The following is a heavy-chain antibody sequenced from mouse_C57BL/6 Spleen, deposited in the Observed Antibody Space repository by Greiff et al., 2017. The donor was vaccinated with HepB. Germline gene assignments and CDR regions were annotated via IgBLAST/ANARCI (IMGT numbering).Heavy chain of an antibody. CDR2: IYPGDGDT. Sequence: VQVVESGPELVKPGASVKISCKASGYAFSSSWMNWVKQRPGKGLEWIGRIYPGDGDTNYNGKFKGKATLTADKSSSTAYMQLSSLTSEDSAVYFCARGGGYFDYWGQGTTLTVSS. CDR3: ARGGGYFDY. CDR1: GYAFSSSW. V-gene: IGHV1-82*01. J-gene: IGHJ2*01.